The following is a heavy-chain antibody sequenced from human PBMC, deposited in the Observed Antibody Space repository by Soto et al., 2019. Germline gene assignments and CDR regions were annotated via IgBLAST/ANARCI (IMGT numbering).Heavy chain of an antibody. CDR2: ISGSGLTI. D-gene: IGHD5-12*01. J-gene: IGHJ5*02. Sequence: GGSLRLSCAASGFIFSDYEINWVRQAPGKGLEWVSYISGSGLTIYYADSVKGRFTISRDNAKNSLYLQMNSLGVEDTAVYYCARGPYRNTYNWFDSWGQGALVTVSS. CDR1: GFIFSDYE. V-gene: IGHV3-48*03. CDR3: ARGPYRNTYNWFDS.